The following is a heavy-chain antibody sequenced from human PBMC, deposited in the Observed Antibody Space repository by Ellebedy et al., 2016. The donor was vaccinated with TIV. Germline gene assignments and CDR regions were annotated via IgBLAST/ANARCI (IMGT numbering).Heavy chain of an antibody. CDR3: AKDGARDLGVRYAFDI. Sequence: GGSLRLSCATSGFTFSTYAMSWVRQAPGKGLEWVSAISGSGGSTYYADSVKGRFTISRDNSKNTLYLQMNSLRAEDTAVYYCAKDGARDLGVRYAFDIWGQGTMVTVSS. CDR1: GFTFSTYA. CDR2: ISGSGGST. D-gene: IGHD3-16*01. J-gene: IGHJ3*02. V-gene: IGHV3-23*01.